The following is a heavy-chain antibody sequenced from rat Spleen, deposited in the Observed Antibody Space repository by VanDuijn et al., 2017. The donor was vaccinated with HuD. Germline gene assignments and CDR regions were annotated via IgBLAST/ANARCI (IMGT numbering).Heavy chain of an antibody. D-gene: IGHD1-11*01. CDR3: ARPANFGGGYYFDY. V-gene: IGHV5S13*01. CDR1: GFIFSIYG. J-gene: IGHJ2*01. CDR2: ISTGGGNT. Sequence: EVQLVESGGDLVQPGRSLKLSCAASGFIFSIYGMAWVRQAPTKGLEWVASISTGGGNTYYRDSVKGRFTISRDNAKNTLYLQMDSLRSEDTATYYCARPANFGGGYYFDYWGQGVMVTVSS.